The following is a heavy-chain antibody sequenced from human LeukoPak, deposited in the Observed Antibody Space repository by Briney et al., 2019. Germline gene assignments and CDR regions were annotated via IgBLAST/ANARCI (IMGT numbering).Heavy chain of an antibody. CDR2: ISSNGGST. CDR1: GFTFISYA. Sequence: GLALSLSCSGSGFTFISYAMHWVRQAPGRGREYVSAISSNGGSTYYADSVKGRFTISRDNSKNTLYLQMSSLRAEDTAVYYCVKGTLRWFYGMDVWGQGTTVTVSS. CDR3: VKGTLRWFYGMDV. V-gene: IGHV3-64D*06. D-gene: IGHD4-23*01. J-gene: IGHJ6*02.